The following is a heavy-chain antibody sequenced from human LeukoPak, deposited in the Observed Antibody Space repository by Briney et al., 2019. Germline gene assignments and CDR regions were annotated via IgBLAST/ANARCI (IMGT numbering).Heavy chain of an antibody. CDR1: GYTFTGYY. V-gene: IGHV1-2*02. CDR3: ARGIKPYYDFWSGYYAYYYYYGMDV. J-gene: IGHJ6*02. D-gene: IGHD3-3*01. CDR2: INPNSGGT. Sequence: GASVKVSCKASGYTFTGYYMHWVRQAPGQGLEWMGWINPNSGGTNYAQKFQGRVTMTRDTSISTAYMELSRLRSDDTAVYYCARGIKPYYDFWSGYYAYYYYYGMDVWGQGTTVTVSS.